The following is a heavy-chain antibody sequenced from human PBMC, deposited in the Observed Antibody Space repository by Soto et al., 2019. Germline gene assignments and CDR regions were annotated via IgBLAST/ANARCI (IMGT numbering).Heavy chain of an antibody. Sequence: GGSLRLSCAASGFTFSSYGMHWVRQAPGKGLEWVAVIWYDGSNKYYADSVKGRFTITRDNSKNTLYLQMNSLRAEDTAVYYCARDPGSADTAMVAPFDYWGQGTLVTVSS. D-gene: IGHD5-18*01. CDR1: GFTFSSYG. J-gene: IGHJ4*02. V-gene: IGHV3-33*01. CDR3: ARDPGSADTAMVAPFDY. CDR2: IWYDGSNK.